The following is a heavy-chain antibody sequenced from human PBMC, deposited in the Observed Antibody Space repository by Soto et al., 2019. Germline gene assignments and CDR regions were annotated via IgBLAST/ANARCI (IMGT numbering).Heavy chain of an antibody. CDR2: ISGSGGST. CDR3: AKLVEQLPPYYYYYGMDV. Sequence: EVQLLESGGGLVHPGGSLRLSCAASGFTFSSYAMSWVRQAPGKGLEWVSAISGSGGSTYYADSVKGRFTISRDNSKNTLYLQMNSLRAEDTAVYYCAKLVEQLPPYYYYYGMDVWGQGTTVTVSS. CDR1: GFTFSSYA. V-gene: IGHV3-23*01. J-gene: IGHJ6*02. D-gene: IGHD6-13*01.